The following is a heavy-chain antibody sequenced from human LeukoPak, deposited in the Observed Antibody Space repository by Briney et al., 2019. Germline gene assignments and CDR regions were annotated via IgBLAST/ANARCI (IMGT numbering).Heavy chain of an antibody. V-gene: IGHV4-61*02. CDR3: ARDATCSGGSCYRGYYYYGMDV. CDR2: IYTSGST. CDR1: GGSISSGSYY. J-gene: IGHJ6*02. D-gene: IGHD2-15*01. Sequence: PSQTLSLTCTVSGGSISSGSYYWSWIRQPAGKGLEWIGRIYTSGSTNYNPSLKSRVTISVDTSKNQFSLKLSSVTAADTAVYYCARDATCSGGSCYRGYYYYGMDVWGQGTTVTVSS.